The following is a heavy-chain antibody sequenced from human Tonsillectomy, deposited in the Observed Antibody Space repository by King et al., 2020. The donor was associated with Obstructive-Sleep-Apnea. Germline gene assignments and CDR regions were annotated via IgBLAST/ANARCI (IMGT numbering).Heavy chain of an antibody. J-gene: IGHJ4*02. CDR1: GFTFDDYA. Sequence: VQLVESGGGLVQPGRSLRLSCAASGFTFDDYAMHWVWQAPGKGLDGVSGISWNSGRIGYADSVKGRFTISRDNAKNSLFLQMNSLRTEDTALYYCAKDLSSGWYGPVDYWGQGTLVTVSS. D-gene: IGHD6-19*01. CDR2: ISWNSGRI. CDR3: AKDLSSGWYGPVDY. V-gene: IGHV3-9*01.